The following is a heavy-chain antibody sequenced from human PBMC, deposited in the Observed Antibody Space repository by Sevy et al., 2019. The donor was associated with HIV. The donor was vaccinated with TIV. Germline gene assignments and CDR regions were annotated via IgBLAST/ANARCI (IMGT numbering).Heavy chain of an antibody. CDR2: IYWDDDK. V-gene: IGHV2-5*02. D-gene: IGHD3-9*01. J-gene: IGHJ5*02. CDR1: GFSLSTSGVG. Sequence: SGPTLVNPTQTLTLTCTFSGFSLSTSGVGVGWIRQPPGKALEWLALIYWDDDKRYSPSLKSRLTITEETSKNQVVITMTNMDPVDTATYYCVHRPENYDILTGYLPNWFDPWGQGTLVTVSS. CDR3: VHRPENYDILTGYLPNWFDP.